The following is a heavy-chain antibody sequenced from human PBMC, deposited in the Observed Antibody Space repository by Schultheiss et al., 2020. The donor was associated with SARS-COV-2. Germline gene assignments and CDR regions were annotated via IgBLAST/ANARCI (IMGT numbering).Heavy chain of an antibody. CDR1: GFTFSNYA. D-gene: IGHD2-15*01. V-gene: IGHV3-64D*06. J-gene: IGHJ6*02. CDR3: ARDPLSEHIVVVVAAMDV. CDR2: ISSNGGST. Sequence: GESLKISCSASGFTFSNYALHWVRQAPGKGLEYVSAISSNGGSTYYADSVKGRFTISRDNSKNTLYLQMSSLRAEDTAVYYCARDPLSEHIVVVVAAMDVWGQGTTVTVSS.